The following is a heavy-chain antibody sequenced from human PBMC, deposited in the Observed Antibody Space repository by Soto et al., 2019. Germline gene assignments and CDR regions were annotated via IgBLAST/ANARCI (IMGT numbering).Heavy chain of an antibody. J-gene: IGHJ3*01. Sequence: EVQLVESGGGLVQPGRSLRLSCAASGFTFDDYAMHWVRQAPGKGLEWVSGISWNSGSIGYADSVKGRFTISRDNAKNSLYLKMNSLRAEKRACYYFAKASYPDVVFITWGQGQWSPSLQ. CDR2: ISWNSGSI. D-gene: IGHD3-22*01. CDR1: GFTFDDYA. V-gene: IGHV3-9*01. CDR3: AKASYPDVVFIT.